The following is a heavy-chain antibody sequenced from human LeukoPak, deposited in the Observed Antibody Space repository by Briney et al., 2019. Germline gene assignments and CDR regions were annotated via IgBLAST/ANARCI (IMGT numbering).Heavy chain of an antibody. CDR2: INPSSGTT. Sequence: ASVKVSCKASGYTFTNYYMVWVRQAPGQGLEWMGIINPSSGTTNYAQKFQGRVTMTRDMSTSTVYMELSSLRSDDTAVYYCARLDFYYYDSSDYSDYWGQGTLVTVSS. V-gene: IGHV1-46*01. D-gene: IGHD3-22*01. CDR1: GYTFTNYY. CDR3: ARLDFYYYDSSDYSDY. J-gene: IGHJ4*02.